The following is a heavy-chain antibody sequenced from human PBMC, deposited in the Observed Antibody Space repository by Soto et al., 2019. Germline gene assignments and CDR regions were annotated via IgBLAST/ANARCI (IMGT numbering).Heavy chain of an antibody. CDR2: FYYTGIT. D-gene: IGHD3-22*01. CDR3: TRYDCRWCGAVRRLRTIDTFDP. V-gene: IGHV4-59*08. Sequence: SETLSLTCTVSGGSISNYYWSWIRQPPGKGLEWIGYFYYTGITNYNPSLKSRISMSVDTSKNQFSLKLSSVTAADTAVYYCTRYDCRWCGAVRRLRTIDTFDPWGQGTLVTVSS. J-gene: IGHJ5*02. CDR1: GGSISNYY.